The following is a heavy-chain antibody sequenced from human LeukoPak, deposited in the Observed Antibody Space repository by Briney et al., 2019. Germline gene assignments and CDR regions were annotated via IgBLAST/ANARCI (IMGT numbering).Heavy chain of an antibody. CDR2: IYHSGST. V-gene: IGHV4-4*02. CDR1: GGSISSSNW. CDR3: ASDIIAAAGTPFDY. Sequence: PSGTLSLTCAVSGGSISSSNWWSWVRQPPGKGLEWIGEIYHSGSTNYNPSLKSRVTISVDKSKNQFSLKLSSVTAADTAVYYCASDIIAAAGTPFDYWGQRTLVTVSS. J-gene: IGHJ4*02. D-gene: IGHD6-13*01.